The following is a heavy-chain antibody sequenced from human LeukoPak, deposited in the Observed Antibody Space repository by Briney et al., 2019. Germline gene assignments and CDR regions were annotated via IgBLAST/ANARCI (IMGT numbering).Heavy chain of an antibody. D-gene: IGHD3-10*01. CDR2: INHSGST. Sequence: PSETLSLTCAVYGGSFSGYYWSWIRQPPGKGLEWIGEINHSGSTNYNPSLKSRVTISVDTSKNQFSLKLSSVTAADTAVYYCARGVRYYYGSGSLKPLDYWGQGTLVTVSS. V-gene: IGHV4-34*01. CDR3: ARGVRYYYGSGSLKPLDY. CDR1: GGSFSGYY. J-gene: IGHJ4*02.